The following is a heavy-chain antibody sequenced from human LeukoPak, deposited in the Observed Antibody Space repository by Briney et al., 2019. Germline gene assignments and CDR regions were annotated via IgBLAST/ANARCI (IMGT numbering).Heavy chain of an antibody. V-gene: IGHV4-59*01. CDR2: IYYSGST. D-gene: IGHD6-19*01. J-gene: IGHJ6*03. Sequence: SETLSLTCTVSGGSISSYYWSWIRQPPGKGLEWIGYIYYSGSTNYSPSLKSRVTISVDTSKNQFSLKLSSVTAADTTVYYCARVGGTPYYYYYMDVWGKGTTVTVSS. CDR1: GGSISSYY. CDR3: ARVGGTPYYYYYMDV.